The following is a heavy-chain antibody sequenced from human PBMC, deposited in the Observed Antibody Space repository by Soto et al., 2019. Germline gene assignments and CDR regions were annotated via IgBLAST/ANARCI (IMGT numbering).Heavy chain of an antibody. CDR2: IYYSGTT. V-gene: IGHV4-28*01. Sequence: QVQLQESGPGLVKPSDTLSLTCAVSGYSISSSNWWGWIRQPPGKGLERIGSIYYSGTTYYNPSLKSRVTVSVDTSQNQFSLKLPSVTAVDTAVYYCARREIQGHIDYWGQGPLVTVSS. CDR3: ARREIQGHIDY. CDR1: GYSISSSNW. D-gene: IGHD1-26*01. J-gene: IGHJ4*02.